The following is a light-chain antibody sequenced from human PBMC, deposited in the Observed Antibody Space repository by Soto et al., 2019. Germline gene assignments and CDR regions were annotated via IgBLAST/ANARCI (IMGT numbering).Light chain of an antibody. CDR1: QLFSSN. Sequence: EIVMTQSPATRSVSPGESVTLSCRASQLFSSNLAWYQRRPGQAPRLLIYGSSTRATGVPPRFSGSASGTEFTLTISSLQSEDFGVYYCQQYNDWPRTFGQGTRLEIK. CDR3: QQYNDWPRT. V-gene: IGKV3-15*01. J-gene: IGKJ5*01. CDR2: GSS.